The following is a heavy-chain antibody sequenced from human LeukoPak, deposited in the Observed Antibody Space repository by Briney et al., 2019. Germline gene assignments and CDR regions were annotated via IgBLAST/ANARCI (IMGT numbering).Heavy chain of an antibody. D-gene: IGHD3-3*01. CDR2: IYTSGST. J-gene: IGHJ4*02. Sequence: SQTLSLTCTVSGGSISSGSYYWSWIRQPAGKGLEWIGRIYTSGSTNYDPSLKSRVTISVDTSKNQFSLKLSSVTAADTAVYYCARDANDFWSGYSDYWGQGTLVTVSS. CDR1: GGSISSGSYY. V-gene: IGHV4-61*02. CDR3: ARDANDFWSGYSDY.